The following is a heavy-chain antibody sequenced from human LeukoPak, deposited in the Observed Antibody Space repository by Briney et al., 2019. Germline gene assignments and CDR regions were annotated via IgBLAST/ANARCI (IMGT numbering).Heavy chain of an antibody. J-gene: IGHJ4*02. Sequence: GESLKISCKGSGYSFTSYWIGWVRQMPGKGLEWMGIIYPGDSDTRYSPSFQGPVTISADKSISTAYLQWSSLKASDTAMYYCASGTMTTVTKYYFDYWGQGTLVTVSS. CDR1: GYSFTSYW. D-gene: IGHD4-17*01. V-gene: IGHV5-51*01. CDR3: ASGTMTTVTKYYFDY. CDR2: IYPGDSDT.